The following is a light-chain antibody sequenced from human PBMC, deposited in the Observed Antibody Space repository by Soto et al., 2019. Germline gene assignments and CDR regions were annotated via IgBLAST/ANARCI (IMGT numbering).Light chain of an antibody. V-gene: IGKV1-5*03. Sequence: DIQITQSPSTLSASVGDRVTITCRASQSISSWLAWYQQKPGKAPKLLIYKASSLERGVPSRFSGRGFGTEFTLTISSEQPDDVATYYCQHYNSYWTFCQATKV. CDR1: QSISSW. CDR3: QHYNSYWT. J-gene: IGKJ1*01. CDR2: KAS.